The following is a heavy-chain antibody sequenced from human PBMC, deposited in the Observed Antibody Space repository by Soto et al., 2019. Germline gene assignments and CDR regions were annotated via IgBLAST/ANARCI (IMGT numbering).Heavy chain of an antibody. CDR1: GGTFSTSA. CDR2: IMPIFATP. CDR3: AGDKDRQQLGGNYYYILDV. J-gene: IGHJ6*02. V-gene: IGHV1-69*12. Sequence: QVQLMQSGAEVKKPGSSVKVSCKASGGTFSTSAISWVRQAPGEGLEWVGGIMPIFATPDYAQKFQGRVTISADESTATASLALTSLTTDDTAVYYCAGDKDRQQLGGNYYYILDVWGQGTAITVSS. D-gene: IGHD3-3*02.